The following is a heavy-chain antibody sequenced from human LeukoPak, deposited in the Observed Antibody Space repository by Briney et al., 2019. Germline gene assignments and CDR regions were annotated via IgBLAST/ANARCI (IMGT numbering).Heavy chain of an antibody. Sequence: GGSLRLSCAASPLTFSSYSLNWVRQAPGKGLEWVSSITTSSRYIYYADSVKGRFTISRDNAKNSLYLQMNSLRIEDTAVYYCAKDSGYAAYADYWGQGTLVTVSS. CDR2: ITTSSRYI. J-gene: IGHJ4*02. CDR3: AKDSGYAAYADY. CDR1: PLTFSSYS. D-gene: IGHD5-12*01. V-gene: IGHV3-21*01.